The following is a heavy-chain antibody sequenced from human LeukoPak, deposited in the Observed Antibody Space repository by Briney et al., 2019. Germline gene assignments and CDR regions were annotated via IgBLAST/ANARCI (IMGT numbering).Heavy chain of an antibody. D-gene: IGHD4-17*01. CDR1: GYSFASYW. V-gene: IGHV5-51*01. CDR2: IYPGDSDT. Sequence: GESLKISCKGSGYSFASYWIAWVRQMPGKGLEWMGIIYPGDSDTRYSPSFQGQVTISADKSISTAYLQWSSVRASDTAMYYCARDYGDKSLDYWGQGTLVTVSS. CDR3: ARDYGDKSLDY. J-gene: IGHJ4*02.